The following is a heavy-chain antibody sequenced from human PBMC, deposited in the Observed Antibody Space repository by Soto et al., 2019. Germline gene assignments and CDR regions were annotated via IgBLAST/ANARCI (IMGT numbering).Heavy chain of an antibody. CDR2: IRFDGSNE. Sequence: GGSLRLSCAVPGGIFHGYGMHWVRQAPGKGLEWVAIIRFDGSNEEYADSVKGRFTISRDNSKNTLYLQMNTLGAEDTAVYYCARDGIGGTVFRGYLDYGGRGTVVTVSS. D-gene: IGHD1-7*01. CDR1: GGIFHGYG. CDR3: ARDGIGGTVFRGYLDY. J-gene: IGHJ4*02. V-gene: IGHV3-33*01.